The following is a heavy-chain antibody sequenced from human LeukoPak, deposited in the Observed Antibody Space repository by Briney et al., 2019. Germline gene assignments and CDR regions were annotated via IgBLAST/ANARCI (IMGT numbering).Heavy chain of an antibody. CDR1: GFTFSSYA. Sequence: GGSLRLSCAASGFTFSSYAMSWVRQAPGKGLEWVSAISGSGGSTYYADSVKGRFTISRGNPKNPLYLQMNSLRAEDTAVYYCAKDPYSSSWYGRFQHWGQGTLVTVSS. D-gene: IGHD6-13*01. V-gene: IGHV3-23*01. CDR2: ISGSGGST. CDR3: AKDPYSSSWYGRFQH. J-gene: IGHJ1*01.